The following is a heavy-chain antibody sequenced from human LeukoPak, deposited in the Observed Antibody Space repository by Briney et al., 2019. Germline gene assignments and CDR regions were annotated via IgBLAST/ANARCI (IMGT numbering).Heavy chain of an antibody. J-gene: IGHJ4*02. Sequence: ASVKVSCKTSGYTFTGYYMHWVRQAPGQGLEWMGWINPNSGGTNYAQKFQGRVTMTRDTSISTAYMELRSLRSDDTAVYYCARSLSVGAPYYFDYWGQGTLVTVSS. CDR2: INPNSGGT. V-gene: IGHV1-2*02. CDR3: ARSLSVGAPYYFDY. D-gene: IGHD1-26*01. CDR1: GYTFTGYY.